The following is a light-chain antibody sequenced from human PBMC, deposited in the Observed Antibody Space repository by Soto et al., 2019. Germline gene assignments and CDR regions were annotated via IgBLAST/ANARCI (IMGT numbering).Light chain of an antibody. Sequence: IQMTQSPSSVSASVCDRVTITCQASRDISTWVAWYQQKTGKDPKLLIYSDSALKRGVKSRFSGSGSGTDFALNVSRLQTEELATYYCQTADTFPWTFGQRHKVDIK. J-gene: IGKJ1*01. CDR2: SDS. CDR1: RDISTW. V-gene: IGKV1D-12*01. CDR3: QTADTFPWT.